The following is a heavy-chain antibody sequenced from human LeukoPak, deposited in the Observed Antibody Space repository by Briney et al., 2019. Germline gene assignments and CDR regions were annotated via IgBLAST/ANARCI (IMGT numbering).Heavy chain of an antibody. Sequence: PGGSLRLSCAASGFTLSSYAMSWVRQATGKGLECVSSISDSGFTTHYADSVKGRFTISRDNSKNTLYLQMISLRAEDRAVYYCANCPYVGPTGGWGFNYNYYYMDVWGKGTTVTVPS. CDR1: GFTLSSYA. CDR2: ISDSGFTT. D-gene: IGHD1-26*01. CDR3: ANCPYVGPTGGWGFNYNYYYMDV. V-gene: IGHV3-23*01. J-gene: IGHJ6*03.